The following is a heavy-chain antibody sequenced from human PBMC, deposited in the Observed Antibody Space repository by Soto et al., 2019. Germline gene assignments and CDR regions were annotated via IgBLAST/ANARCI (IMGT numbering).Heavy chain of an antibody. J-gene: IGHJ4*02. Sequence: SETLSLTCTVSGVSISSSSYYWGWIRQPPGKGLEWIGNIYYSGSTYYNPSLKSRVIISVDTSKNQFSLKLSSVTAADTAVYYCARRVPHPSGPGYHFDYWGQGTLVTVSS. CDR2: IYYSGST. D-gene: IGHD5-12*01. CDR3: ARRVPHPSGPGYHFDY. V-gene: IGHV4-39*01. CDR1: GVSISSSSYY.